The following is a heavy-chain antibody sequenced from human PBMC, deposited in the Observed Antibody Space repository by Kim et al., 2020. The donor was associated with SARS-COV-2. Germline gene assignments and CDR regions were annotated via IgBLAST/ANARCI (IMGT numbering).Heavy chain of an antibody. V-gene: IGHV3-7*03. Sequence: GGSLRLSCAASGFTFSSYWMSWVRQAPGKGLEWMANIKQDGSEKYYVYSVKGRFTISRDNAKNSLYLQMNSLRAEDTAAYYCARGYSGYSYAIPYYFDYWGQGTLVTVSS. CDR3: ARGYSGYSYAIPYYFDY. CDR1: GFTFSSYW. CDR2: IKQDGSEK. D-gene: IGHD5-18*01. J-gene: IGHJ4*02.